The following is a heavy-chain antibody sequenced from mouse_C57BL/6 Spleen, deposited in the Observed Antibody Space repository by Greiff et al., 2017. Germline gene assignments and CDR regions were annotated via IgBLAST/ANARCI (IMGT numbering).Heavy chain of an antibody. D-gene: IGHD1-1*01. Sequence: EVHLVESGGGLVKPGGSLKLSCAASGFTFSSYAMSWVRQTPEKRLEWVATISDGGSYTSYPDNVKGRFTISRDNAKNNLYLQMSHLKSEDTAMYYCARDRDYGSSPMGFDYWGQGTTLTVSS. V-gene: IGHV5-4*01. CDR2: ISDGGSYT. CDR1: GFTFSSYA. J-gene: IGHJ2*01. CDR3: ARDRDYGSSPMGFDY.